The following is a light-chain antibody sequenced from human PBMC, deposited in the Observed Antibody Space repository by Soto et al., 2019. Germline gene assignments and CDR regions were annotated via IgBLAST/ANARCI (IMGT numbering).Light chain of an antibody. CDR1: QSVSSSY. Sequence: EIVMTQSPGTLSLSPGERATLSCRASQSVSSSYFAWYQQKPGQAPRLLIYGASSRATGIPDRFSGSGSGTDFTITISRLEPEDVAVYYCRQYGSSPLYTFGQGTKLEIK. V-gene: IGKV3-20*01. CDR2: GAS. J-gene: IGKJ2*01. CDR3: RQYGSSPLYT.